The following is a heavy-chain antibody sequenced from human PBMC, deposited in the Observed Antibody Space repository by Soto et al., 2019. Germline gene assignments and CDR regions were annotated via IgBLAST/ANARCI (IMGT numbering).Heavy chain of an antibody. D-gene: IGHD5-18*01. Sequence: EVQLLESGGGLVQPGGSLRLSCAASGFTFSNYAMTWVRQAPGKGLEWVSSISDGGYTTYYADSVKGRFTIARYTSKNALRLPMNRPRAEDTAVYYCTKAPGGGYSYGRDAWGRGTLVTVSA. CDR2: ISDGGYTT. CDR3: TKAPGGGYSYGRDA. J-gene: IGHJ5*02. CDR1: GFTFSNYA. V-gene: IGHV3-23*01.